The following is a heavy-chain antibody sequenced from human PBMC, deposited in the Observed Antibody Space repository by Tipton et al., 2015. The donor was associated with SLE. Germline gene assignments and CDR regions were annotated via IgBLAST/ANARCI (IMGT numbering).Heavy chain of an antibody. Sequence: SLRLSCAASGFTFSSYAMYWVRQAPGKGPEWVAVIWFDGSHAYYADSVKGRFTISRDNAKNTLYLQLNSLRPEDTAVYFCAKDGEDYGDSWVDYWGQGTLVTVSS. CDR2: IWFDGSHA. CDR3: AKDGEDYGDSWVDY. V-gene: IGHV3-30*18. D-gene: IGHD4-17*01. CDR1: GFTFSSYA. J-gene: IGHJ4*02.